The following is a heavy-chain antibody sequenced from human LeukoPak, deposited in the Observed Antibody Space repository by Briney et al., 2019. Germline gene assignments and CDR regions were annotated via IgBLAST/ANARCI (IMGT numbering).Heavy chain of an antibody. CDR3: ARFIAAAGLDAFDI. Sequence: ASVKVSCKASGYTFTSYGISWVRQAPGQGLEWMGWISAYNGNTNYAQKLQGRVTMTTDTSTSTAYMELRSLRSDDTAVYYCARFIAAAGLDAFDIWGQGTMVTVSS. D-gene: IGHD6-13*01. CDR2: ISAYNGNT. CDR1: GYTFTSYG. J-gene: IGHJ3*02. V-gene: IGHV1-18*01.